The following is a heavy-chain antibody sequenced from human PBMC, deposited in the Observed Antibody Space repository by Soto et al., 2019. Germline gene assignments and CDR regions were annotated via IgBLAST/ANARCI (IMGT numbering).Heavy chain of an antibody. CDR1: GFRFSGHG. V-gene: IGHV3-33*01. Sequence: QVQLVESGGGVVQPGGSLRLSCVASGFRFSGHGFHWVRQAPGKGLEWMAVIWYDGSREYYEDSVKGRFSISRDDSKNTVNLQMTRRRVDDTAVYYCAREDDGTSRYGIVLWGQGTLVTVSS. CDR2: IWYDGSRE. CDR3: AREDDGTSRYGIVL. D-gene: IGHD2-8*02. J-gene: IGHJ4*02.